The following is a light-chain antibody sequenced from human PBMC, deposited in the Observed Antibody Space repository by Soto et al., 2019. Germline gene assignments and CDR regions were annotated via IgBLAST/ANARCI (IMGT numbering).Light chain of an antibody. V-gene: IGKV1-27*01. CDR1: QGISNY. CDR3: QKYNSAPRT. Sequence: DIQMTQSPSSLSASVGDRVTITCRASQGISNYLAWYQQKPGKVPKLLIYAASTLQSGVPSRFSCSGSGTDCTLTISSLQPEDVATYYCQKYNSAPRTFGQGTKVEIK. J-gene: IGKJ1*01. CDR2: AAS.